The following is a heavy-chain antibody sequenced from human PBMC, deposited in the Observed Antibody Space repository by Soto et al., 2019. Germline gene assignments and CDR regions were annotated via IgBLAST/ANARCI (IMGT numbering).Heavy chain of an antibody. D-gene: IGHD6-19*01. CDR1: GFTFSSYS. J-gene: IGHJ4*02. V-gene: IGHV3-21*01. Sequence: EVQLVESGGGLVKPGGSLRLSCAASGFTFSSYSMNWVRQAPGKGLEWVSSISSSSGYIYYADSVKGRFTISRDNAKNSLYLQMNSLRTEDTAVYYCARDTQYSIGWYAGVDYWGQGTLVTVSS. CDR2: ISSSSGYI. CDR3: ARDTQYSIGWYAGVDY.